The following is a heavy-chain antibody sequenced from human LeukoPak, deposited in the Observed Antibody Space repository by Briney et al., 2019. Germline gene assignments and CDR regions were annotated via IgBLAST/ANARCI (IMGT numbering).Heavy chain of an antibody. J-gene: IGHJ4*02. D-gene: IGHD2-2*01. V-gene: IGHV4-39*07. CDR3: ARGVPAATGLY. Sequence: SETLSLTCTVSGGSISSSSYYWGWIRQPPGKGLEWIGSIYYSGSTYYNPSLKSRVTLSVDTSKNQFSLKLSSVTAADTAVYYCARGVPAATGLYWGQGILVTVSP. CDR1: GGSISSSSYY. CDR2: IYYSGST.